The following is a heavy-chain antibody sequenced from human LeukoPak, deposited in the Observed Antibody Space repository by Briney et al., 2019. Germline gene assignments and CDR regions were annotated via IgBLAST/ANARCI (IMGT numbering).Heavy chain of an antibody. V-gene: IGHV3-21*01. Sequence: GGSLRLSCVASGFTFSNYNMNWVRQAPGKGLEWVSSISGSGTYIYYADSLKGRFTISRDNAKNSLYLQMNSLRAEDTAVYYCARGGGTPYYYYGMDVWGQGTTVTVSS. CDR1: GFTFSNYN. D-gene: IGHD4-23*01. CDR2: ISGSGTYI. CDR3: ARGGGTPYYYYGMDV. J-gene: IGHJ6*02.